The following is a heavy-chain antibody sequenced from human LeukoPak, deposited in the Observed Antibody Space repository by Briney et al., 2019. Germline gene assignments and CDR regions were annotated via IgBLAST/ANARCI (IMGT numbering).Heavy chain of an antibody. V-gene: IGHV3-21*01. CDR3: ARAHYNWNEPPFDS. CDR1: GFTFSSYS. J-gene: IGHJ4*02. Sequence: GGSLRLFCAASGFTFSSYSMNWVRQAPGKGLEWVSSISSSSSYIYYADSVKGRFTISRDNAKNSLYLQMNSLRAEDTAVYYCARAHYNWNEPPFDSWGQGTLVTVSS. D-gene: IGHD1-20*01. CDR2: ISSSSSYI.